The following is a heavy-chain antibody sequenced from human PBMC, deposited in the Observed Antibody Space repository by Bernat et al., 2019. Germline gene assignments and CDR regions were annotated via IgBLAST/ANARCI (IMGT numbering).Heavy chain of an antibody. J-gene: IGHJ6*02. CDR2: IKQDGSEK. V-gene: IGHV3-7*03. CDR1: GFTFSSYW. D-gene: IGHD6-19*01. Sequence: EVQLVESGGGLVQPGGSLRLSCAASGFTFSSYWMSWVRQAPGKGLEWVANIKQDGSEKYYVHSVKGRFTISRDNAKNSLYLQMNSLRAEDTAVYYCARDYQWLFLLGTYGMDVWGQGTTVTVSS. CDR3: ARDYQWLFLLGTYGMDV.